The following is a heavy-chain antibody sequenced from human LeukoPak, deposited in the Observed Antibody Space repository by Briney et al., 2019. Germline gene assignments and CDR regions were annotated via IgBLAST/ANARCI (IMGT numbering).Heavy chain of an antibody. J-gene: IGHJ4*02. CDR1: GGSISSYY. CDR2: IYYSGST. D-gene: IGHD6-19*01. Sequence: PSETLSLTCTVSGGSISSYYWSWIRQPPGRGLEWIGYIYYSGSTNYNPSLKSRVTISVDTSKNQFSLKLSSVTAADTDVYYCAGGEWLVLRDLYYFDYWGQGTLVTVSS. CDR3: AGGEWLVLRDLYYFDY. V-gene: IGHV4-59*01.